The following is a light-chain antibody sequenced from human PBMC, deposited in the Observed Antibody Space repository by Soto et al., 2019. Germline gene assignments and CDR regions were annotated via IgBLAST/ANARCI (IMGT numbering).Light chain of an antibody. J-gene: IGLJ3*02. CDR1: SSNIGSNY. CDR3: AAWDDSLSGRL. Sequence: QSVLTQPPSASGTPGQRVTISCSGSSSNIGSNYVYWYQQLPGTAPKLLIYTNNQWPSGVPDRFSGAKSGTSASLAISGLPSEDEADYYCAAWDDSLSGRLFGGGTKLTVL. CDR2: TNN. V-gene: IGLV1-47*01.